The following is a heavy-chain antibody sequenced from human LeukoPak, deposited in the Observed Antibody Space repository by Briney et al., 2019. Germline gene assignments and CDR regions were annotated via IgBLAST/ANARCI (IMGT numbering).Heavy chain of an antibody. CDR2: ISYSGST. D-gene: IGHD6-6*01. CDR3: ARHVSDSSSSTDFDY. V-gene: IGHV4-39*01. J-gene: IGHJ4*02. CDR1: GGSISSSSYY. Sequence: SETLSLTCTVSGGSISSSSYYWGWIRQPPGKGLEWIGNISYSGSTYYNPSLKSRITISVDTSKNQFSLKVSSVTAAHTAVYYCARHVSDSSSSTDFDYWGQGTLVTVSS.